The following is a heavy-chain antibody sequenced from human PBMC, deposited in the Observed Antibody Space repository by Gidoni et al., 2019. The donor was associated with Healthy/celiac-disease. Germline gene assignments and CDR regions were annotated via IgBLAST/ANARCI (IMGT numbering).Heavy chain of an antibody. CDR2: ISGSGGST. CDR3: AKDGSGRRYYYYYMDV. J-gene: IGHJ6*03. CDR1: GFTFSSYA. V-gene: IGHV3-23*01. D-gene: IGHD3-10*01. Sequence: VQLLESGGGLVQPGGSLRLSCAASGFTFSSYAMSWVRQAPGKGLEWVPAISGSGGSTYYADSVKGRFTISRDNSKNTLYLQMNSLRAEDTAVYYCAKDGSGRRYYYYYMDVWGKGTTVTVSS.